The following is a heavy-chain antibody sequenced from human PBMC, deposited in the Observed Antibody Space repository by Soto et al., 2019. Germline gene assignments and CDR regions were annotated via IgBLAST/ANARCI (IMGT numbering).Heavy chain of an antibody. CDR1: GYTFTSYY. D-gene: IGHD2-8*01. Sequence: ASVKVSCKASGYTFTSYYMHWVRQAPGQGLEWMGIINPSGGSTSYAQKFQGRVTMTRDTSTSTVYMELSSLRSEDTAVYYCARDREDIVLMVYAKGGIDYWGQGTLVTVSS. V-gene: IGHV1-46*01. J-gene: IGHJ4*02. CDR3: ARDREDIVLMVYAKGGIDY. CDR2: INPSGGST.